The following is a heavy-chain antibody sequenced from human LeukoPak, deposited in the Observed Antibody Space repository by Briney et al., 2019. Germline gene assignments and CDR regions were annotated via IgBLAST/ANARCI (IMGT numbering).Heavy chain of an antibody. Sequence: QPGGSLRLSCSASGFTFSYYAMHWVRQAPGKGLEYVSGITSSGGSTYYTDSVKGGFTISRDNSNNTLYLQMSSLRAEDTAVYYCVKGDYSGYTFPAFDYWGQGTLVSVSS. D-gene: IGHD5-12*01. V-gene: IGHV3-64D*06. CDR1: GFTFSYYA. CDR3: VKGDYSGYTFPAFDY. CDR2: ITSSGGST. J-gene: IGHJ4*02.